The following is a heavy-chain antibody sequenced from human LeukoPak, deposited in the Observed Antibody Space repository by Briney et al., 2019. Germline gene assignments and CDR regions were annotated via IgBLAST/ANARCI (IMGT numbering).Heavy chain of an antibody. CDR3: TRGYSTRHFPFDS. CDR1: GFTFSSYA. D-gene: IGHD6-13*01. CDR2: VNSNGRSA. Sequence: PGGSLRLSCAASGFTFSSYAMHWVRQAPGKGLEWVAGVNSNGRSAGYAASVRGRFTISRDNAKNSLYLEMGSLRLEDTAFYYCTRGYSTRHFPFDSWGQGTLVTVSS. J-gene: IGHJ4*02. V-gene: IGHV3-20*04.